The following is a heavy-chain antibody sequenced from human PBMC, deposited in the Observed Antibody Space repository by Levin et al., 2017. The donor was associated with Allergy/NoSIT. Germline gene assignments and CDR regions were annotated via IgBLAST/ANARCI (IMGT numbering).Heavy chain of an antibody. CDR3: ARHVGGYCSSTSGYRYYYMDV. V-gene: IGHV5-51*01. D-gene: IGHD2-2*01. J-gene: IGHJ6*03. CDR2: IYPGDSDI. CDR1: GYSFTNYW. Sequence: GESLKISCKGSGYSFTNYWIGWVRQMPGKGLEWMGIIYPGDSDIRYSPSFQGQVTISADKSISTAYLQWSSLKASDTAMYYCARHVGGYCSSTSGYRYYYMDVWGKGTTVTVSS.